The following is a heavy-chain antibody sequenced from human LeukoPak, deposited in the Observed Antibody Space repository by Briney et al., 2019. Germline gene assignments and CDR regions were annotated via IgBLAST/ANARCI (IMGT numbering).Heavy chain of an antibody. CDR1: GFTFDDYA. CDR3: AVYDSSGYRNFDY. CDR2: ISWNSGSI. J-gene: IGHJ4*02. V-gene: IGHV3-9*01. D-gene: IGHD3-22*01. Sequence: GGSPRLSCAASGFTFDDYAMHWVRQAPGKGLEWVSGISWNSGSIGYADSVKGRFTISRDNAKNSLYLQMNSLRAEDTALYYCAVYDSSGYRNFDYWGQGTLVTVSS.